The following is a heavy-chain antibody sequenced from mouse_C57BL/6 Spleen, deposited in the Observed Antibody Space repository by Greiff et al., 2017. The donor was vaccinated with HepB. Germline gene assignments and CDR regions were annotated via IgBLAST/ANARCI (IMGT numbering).Heavy chain of an antibody. D-gene: IGHD2-4*01. Sequence: ESGPGLVKPSQSLSLTCSVTGYSITSGYYWNWIRQFPGNKLEWMGYISYDGSNNYNPSLKNRISITRDTSKNQFFLKLNSVTTEDTATYYCAIIYYDYDGAYWGQGTLVTVSA. V-gene: IGHV3-6*01. CDR1: GYSITSGYY. CDR3: AIIYYDYDGAY. J-gene: IGHJ3*01. CDR2: ISYDGSN.